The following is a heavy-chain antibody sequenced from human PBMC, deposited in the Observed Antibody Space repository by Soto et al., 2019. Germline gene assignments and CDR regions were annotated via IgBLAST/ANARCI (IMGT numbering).Heavy chain of an antibody. J-gene: IGHJ4*02. CDR3: ERDDDLAANGLDF. Sequence: PGGSLRLSCAASGFTFSNYGMHWVRQAPGEGLEWMAVIGKDGTNRAHADSVKGRFTISRDNSRNMLYLQMNRLGAEDTAMYYCERDDDLAANGLDFWGQGTLVTVSS. CDR1: GFTFSNYG. V-gene: IGHV3-33*01. CDR2: IGKDGTNR. D-gene: IGHD6-25*01.